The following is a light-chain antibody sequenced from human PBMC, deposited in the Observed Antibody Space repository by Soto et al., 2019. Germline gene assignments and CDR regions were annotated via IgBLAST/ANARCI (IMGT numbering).Light chain of an antibody. V-gene: IGLV2-18*02. CDR2: EVN. J-gene: IGLJ2*01. Sequence: QSALTQPPSVSGSPGQSVTISCTGTSSDVGSYNRVSWYQQPPGTAPKLMIYEVNNRPSGVPDRFSGSKSGNTASLTISGLQAEDEADYYCSSYTSSTTLVFGGGTQLNRP. CDR3: SSYTSSTTLV. CDR1: SSDVGSYNR.